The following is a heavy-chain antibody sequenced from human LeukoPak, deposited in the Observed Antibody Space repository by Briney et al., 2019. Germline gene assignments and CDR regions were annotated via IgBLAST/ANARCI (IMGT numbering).Heavy chain of an antibody. V-gene: IGHV3-15*01. Sequence: PGGSLRLSCAASGFTFSNYWMSWVRQAPGKGLEWVCRIKSKTDGGTTDYAAPVKGRFTISRDDSKNTLYLQMNSLKTEDTAVYYCTTAQQLSAMDVWGQGTTVTVSS. J-gene: IGHJ6*02. CDR3: TTAQQLSAMDV. D-gene: IGHD6-13*01. CDR2: IKSKTDGGTT. CDR1: GFTFSNYW.